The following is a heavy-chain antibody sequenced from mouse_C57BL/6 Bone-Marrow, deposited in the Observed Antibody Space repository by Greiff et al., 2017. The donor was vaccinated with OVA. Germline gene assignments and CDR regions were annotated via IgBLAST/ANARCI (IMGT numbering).Heavy chain of an antibody. J-gene: IGHJ2*01. D-gene: IGHD1-1*01. V-gene: IGHV8-8*01. Sequence: QVTLKVSRPGISQPSQTLRLTCSFSGFSLSTFGTGLARILHPSWIGLEWLAHIWWDDDKYYNPALKSRLTISKDTSKNQVFLKIANVDTADTATYYCARILLIYDYGSSPFDYWGQGTTLTVSS. CDR1: GFSLSTFGTG. CDR2: IWWDDDK. CDR3: ARILLIYDYGSSPFDY.